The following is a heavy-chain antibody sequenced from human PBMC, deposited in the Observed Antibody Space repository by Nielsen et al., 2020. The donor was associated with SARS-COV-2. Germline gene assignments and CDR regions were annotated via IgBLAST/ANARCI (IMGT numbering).Heavy chain of an antibody. Sequence: SGPTLVKPTQTLTLTCTFSGFSLSTRRMCVSWIRQPPGKALEWLARINWDDDKYYSTSLKTRLTISKDTSKNQVVLTLTNMGSVDAATYYCARTQREDYSYYMDVWGKGTTVTVSS. V-gene: IGHV2-70*11. CDR1: GFSLSTRRMC. J-gene: IGHJ6*03. CDR2: INWDDDK. CDR3: ARTQREDYSYYMDV.